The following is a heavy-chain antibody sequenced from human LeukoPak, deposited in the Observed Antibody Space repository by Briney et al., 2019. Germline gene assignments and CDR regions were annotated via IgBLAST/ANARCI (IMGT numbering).Heavy chain of an antibody. D-gene: IGHD6-6*01. V-gene: IGHV3-23*01. CDR3: VRRGSYFDY. J-gene: IGHJ4*02. Sequence: GGSLRLSCAASGFIFSNYAMSWVRQAPGKGLEWVSIISLTGGSTYYADSVKGRFTISRDNSKNTLYLHINSLRAEDTARYYCVRRGSYFDYWGQGTLVAVSS. CDR1: GFIFSNYA. CDR2: ISLTGGST.